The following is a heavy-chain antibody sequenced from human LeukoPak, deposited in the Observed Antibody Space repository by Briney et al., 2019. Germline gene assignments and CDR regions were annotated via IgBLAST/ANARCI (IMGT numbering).Heavy chain of an antibody. D-gene: IGHD3-3*01. J-gene: IGHJ6*03. V-gene: IGHV4-38-2*01. CDR3: ARQSLYYDFWSALDYYMDV. Sequence: SETLSLTCAVSGYSISSGYYWGWIRQPPGKGLEWIGSIYHSGSTYYNPSLKCRVTISVDTSKNQFSLKLSSVTAADTAVYYCARQSLYYDFWSALDYYMDVWGKGTTVTVSS. CDR2: IYHSGST. CDR1: GYSISSGYY.